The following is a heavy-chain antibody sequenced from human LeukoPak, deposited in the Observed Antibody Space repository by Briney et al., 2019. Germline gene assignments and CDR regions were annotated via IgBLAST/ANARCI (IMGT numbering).Heavy chain of an antibody. V-gene: IGHV3-23*01. D-gene: IGHD6-19*01. CDR3: TKAGIAVPATPDY. J-gene: IGHJ4*02. CDR2: ISSGGGTT. Sequence: GGSLRLSCAASGFTYSNYAMTWVTQAPGKGLACDSGISSGGGTTYHANSVKGRFIISRDNSKNTLYLQMDSLRAEDTAVYYCTKAGIAVPATPDYWGQGTLVTVSS. CDR1: GFTYSNYA.